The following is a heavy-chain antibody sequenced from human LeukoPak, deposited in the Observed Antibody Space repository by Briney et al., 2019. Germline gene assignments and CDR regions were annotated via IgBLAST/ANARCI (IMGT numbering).Heavy chain of an antibody. CDR1: RGSVSADY. Sequence: PSQTLSLTCTVARGSVSADYCSWIRQSAGGWLEWIGRINFSGSTNYNPSLKRRVTMSLNTTKKQVSLRLTSVIAADAAIYYCARERTESTTAYWGQGALVTVSS. CDR3: ARERTESTTAY. D-gene: IGHD4-11*01. J-gene: IGHJ4*02. CDR2: INFSGST. V-gene: IGHV4-4*07.